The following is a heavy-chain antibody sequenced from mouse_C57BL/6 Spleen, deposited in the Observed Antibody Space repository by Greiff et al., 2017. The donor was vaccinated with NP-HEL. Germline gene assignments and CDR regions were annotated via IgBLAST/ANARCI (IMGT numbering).Heavy chain of an antibody. CDR3: ARGYYGSSWYFDV. CDR1: GFTFSSYA. CDR2: ISDGGSYT. Sequence: DVHLVESGGGLVKPGGSLKLSCAASGFTFSSYAMSWVRQTPEKRLEWVATISDGGSYTYYPDNVKGRFTISRDNAKNNLYLQMSHLKSEDTAMYYCARGYYGSSWYFDVWGTGTTVTVSS. D-gene: IGHD1-1*01. V-gene: IGHV5-4*01. J-gene: IGHJ1*03.